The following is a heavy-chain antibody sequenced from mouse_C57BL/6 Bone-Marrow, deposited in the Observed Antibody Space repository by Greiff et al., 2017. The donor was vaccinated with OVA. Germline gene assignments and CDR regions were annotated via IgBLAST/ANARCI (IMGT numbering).Heavy chain of an antibody. D-gene: IGHD2-3*01. CDR3: ARGGWLPRRGYYAMDY. J-gene: IGHJ4*01. V-gene: IGHV2-6*03. Sequence: VQLVESGPGLVAPSQSLSITCTVSGFSLTSYGVHWVRQPPGKGLEWLVVIWSDGSTTYNSALKSRLSISKDNSKSQVFLKMNSLQTDDTAMYYCARGGWLPRRGYYAMDYWGQGTSVTVSS. CDR2: IWSDGST. CDR1: GFSLTSYG.